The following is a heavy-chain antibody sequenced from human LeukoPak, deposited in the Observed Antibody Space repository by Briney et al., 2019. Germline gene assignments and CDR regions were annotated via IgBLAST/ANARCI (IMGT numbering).Heavy chain of an antibody. D-gene: IGHD4/OR15-4a*01. J-gene: IGHJ4*02. V-gene: IGHV3-53*01. CDR1: GFPVSSNY. CDR3: ARTDYGGHLDY. Sequence: PGGSLSLSWAASGFPVSSNYMSWVRQAPGKGLEWVSVIYSGGSTYYADSVKGRFTISRDNSKNTLYLQMNSLRAEDTAVYYCARTDYGGHLDYWGQGTLVTVSS. CDR2: IYSGGST.